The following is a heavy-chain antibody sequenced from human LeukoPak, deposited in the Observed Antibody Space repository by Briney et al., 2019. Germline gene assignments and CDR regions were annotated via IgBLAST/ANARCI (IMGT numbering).Heavy chain of an antibody. CDR2: ISSSSSTI. CDR1: GFTFSSYS. J-gene: IGHJ4*02. CDR3: ARDLGGSYYSPTDY. V-gene: IGHV3-48*01. Sequence: GGSLRLSCAASGFTFSSYSMNWVRQAPGKGLEWVSYISSSSSTIYYADSVKGRFTISRDNAKNSLYLQMNSLRAEDTAVYYCARDLGGSYYSPTDYWGQGTLVTVSS. D-gene: IGHD1-26*01.